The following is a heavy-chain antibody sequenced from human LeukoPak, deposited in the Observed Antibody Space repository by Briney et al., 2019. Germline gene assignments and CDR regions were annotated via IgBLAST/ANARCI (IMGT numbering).Heavy chain of an antibody. CDR3: ARASIAMTIDY. Sequence: GGSLRLSCAASGFTFSSYSMNWVRQAPGKGLEWVSSISSISSYIYYADSVKGRFTISRDNAKNSLYLQMNSLRAEDTAVYYCARASIAMTIDYWGQGTLVTVSS. CDR2: ISSISSYI. CDR1: GFTFSSYS. D-gene: IGHD6-6*01. V-gene: IGHV3-21*01. J-gene: IGHJ4*02.